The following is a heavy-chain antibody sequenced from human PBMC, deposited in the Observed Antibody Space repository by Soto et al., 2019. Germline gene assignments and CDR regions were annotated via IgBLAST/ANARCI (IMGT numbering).Heavy chain of an antibody. CDR2: IYYSGST. D-gene: IGHD3-10*01. V-gene: IGHV4-59*01. J-gene: IGHJ5*02. CDR3: ARGRITIVRGVSIAWFDP. CDR1: GGSISSYY. Sequence: SETLSLTCTVSGGSISSYYWSWIRQPQGKGLEWIGYIYYSGSTNYNPSLKSRVTISVDTSKNQFSLKLSSVTAADTAVYYCARGRITIVRGVSIAWFDPWGQGTLVTVSS.